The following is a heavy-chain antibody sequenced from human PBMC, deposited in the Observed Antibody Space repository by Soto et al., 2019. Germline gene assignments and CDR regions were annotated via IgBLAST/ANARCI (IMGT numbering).Heavy chain of an antibody. V-gene: IGHV3-7*01. D-gene: IGHD1-1*01. CDR1: GFTFSSYW. CDR3: ARDGEGDYNDFDY. CDR2: INQDGSEK. Sequence: EVQLVESGGGLVQPGGSLRVSCVASGFTFSSYWMTWVRQAPGKGLEWVANINQDGSEKYSVDSVKGRFTISRDNAKNSLYLQMNSLRAEDTAVYYCARDGEGDYNDFDYWGQGTLVTVSS. J-gene: IGHJ4*02.